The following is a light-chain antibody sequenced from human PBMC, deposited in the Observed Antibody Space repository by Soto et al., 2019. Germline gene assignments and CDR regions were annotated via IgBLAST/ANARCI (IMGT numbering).Light chain of an antibody. CDR1: QRVSSSF. Sequence: EIVLTQSPGTLSLSPGERATLSCRASQRVSSSFLAWYQQKPGQAPRLLIYGASSRATGIPDRFSGSGSGTDFALTISRLEPEDFAVYYCQQYGTSPYNFGQGTKLDIK. J-gene: IGKJ2*01. CDR3: QQYGTSPYN. V-gene: IGKV3-20*01. CDR2: GAS.